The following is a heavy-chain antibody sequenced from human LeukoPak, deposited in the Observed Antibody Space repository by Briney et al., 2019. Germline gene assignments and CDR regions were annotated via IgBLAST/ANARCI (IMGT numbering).Heavy chain of an antibody. CDR1: GGTFSSYA. D-gene: IGHD3-22*01. Sequence: ASVKVSCKASGGTFSSYAISWVRQAPGQGLEWMGGIIPIFGTANYAQKFQGRVTITADESTSTAYMELSSLRSEDTAVYYCARVAKNYYDSSGHRQYFDYWGQGTLVTVSS. CDR2: IIPIFGTA. CDR3: ARVAKNYYDSSGHRQYFDY. V-gene: IGHV1-69*13. J-gene: IGHJ4*02.